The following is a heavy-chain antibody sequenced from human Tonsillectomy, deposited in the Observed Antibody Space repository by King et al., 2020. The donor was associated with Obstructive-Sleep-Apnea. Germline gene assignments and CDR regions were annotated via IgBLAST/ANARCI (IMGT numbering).Heavy chain of an antibody. CDR3: ARQRGSSGWYYAFDI. J-gene: IGHJ3*02. D-gene: IGHD6-19*01. Sequence: QLVQFGAEVKKPGESLKISCKGSGYSFTSYWIGWVRQMPGKGLEWMGIIHSGDSDTRYRPSFQGQVTFSVDKSISTAYLKWRRLKASDTAMYYCARQRGSSGWYYAFDIWGQGTMVTVSS. CDR2: IHSGDSDT. V-gene: IGHV5-51*01. CDR1: GYSFTSYW.